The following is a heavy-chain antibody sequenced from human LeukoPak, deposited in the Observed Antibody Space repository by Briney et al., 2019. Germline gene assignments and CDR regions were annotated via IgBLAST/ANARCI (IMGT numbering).Heavy chain of an antibody. J-gene: IGHJ3*02. V-gene: IGHV4-59*01. Sequence: SETLSLTCTVSGGXISSYYWSWIRLPPGKGLEWIGHLSKSGNTNYSPSFKSRVNIFGDTSKNQFFLKLSSVTAADTAMYYCARARYVNSFYAFNIWGQGTLVTVSS. CDR1: GGXISSYY. CDR2: LSKSGNT. CDR3: ARARYVNSFYAFNI. D-gene: IGHD3-9*01.